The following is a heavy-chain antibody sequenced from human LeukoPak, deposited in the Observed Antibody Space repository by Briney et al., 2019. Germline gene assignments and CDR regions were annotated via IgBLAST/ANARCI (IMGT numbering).Heavy chain of an antibody. CDR2: IYYSGST. V-gene: IGHV4-59*08. CDR3: AIRGRLGTGNWFDP. J-gene: IGHJ5*02. Sequence: PSETLSLTCTVSGGSISSYYWSWIRQPPGKGLEWIGYIYYSGSTNYNPSLKSRVSISVDTSKNQFSLKLSSVTAADTAVYYCAIRGRLGTGNWFDPWGQGTLVTVSS. D-gene: IGHD3-9*01. CDR1: GGSISSYY.